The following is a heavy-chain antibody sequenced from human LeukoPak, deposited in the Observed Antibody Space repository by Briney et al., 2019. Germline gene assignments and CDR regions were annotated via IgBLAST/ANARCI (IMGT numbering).Heavy chain of an antibody. J-gene: IGHJ4*02. CDR1: GYTFTSYD. CDR3: ARGGYSSGWDHFDY. CDR2: MNPNSGNT. V-gene: IGHV1-8*01. D-gene: IGHD6-19*01. Sequence: ASVKVSCKASGYTFTSYDINWVRQATGQGLEWMGWMNPNSGNTGYAQKFQGRVTMTRNTSISTAYMELSSLRSEDTAVYYCARGGYSSGWDHFDYWGQGTLVTVSS.